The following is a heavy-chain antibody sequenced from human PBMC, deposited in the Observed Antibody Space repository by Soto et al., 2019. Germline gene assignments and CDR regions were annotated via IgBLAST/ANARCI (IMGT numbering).Heavy chain of an antibody. D-gene: IGHD3-9*01. Sequence: QVQLVQSGAEVKKPGASVKVSCKASGYTFTSYGISWVRQAPGQGLEWMGWIRAYNGNTNYAQKLQGRVTMTTDTSTSTAYMALRSLSSDDTAVYYCARAPAYDILTGYIRSNWFDPWGQGTLVTVSS. CDR1: GYTFTSYG. CDR2: IRAYNGNT. CDR3: ARAPAYDILTGYIRSNWFDP. J-gene: IGHJ5*02. V-gene: IGHV1-18*01.